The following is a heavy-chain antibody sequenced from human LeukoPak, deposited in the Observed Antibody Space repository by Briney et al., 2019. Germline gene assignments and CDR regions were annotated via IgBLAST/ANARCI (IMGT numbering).Heavy chain of an antibody. CDR3: ARQGAGDSGWYFAMNNWFDP. CDR1: GGSISSGNYY. V-gene: IGHV4-31*03. CDR2: LSNSGST. Sequence: PSQTLSLTCTVSGGSISSGNYYWGWIRQHPGEGLEWIGSLSNSGSTFYNPSLKSRVTISVDTSKIQFSLKLSSVTAADTAVYYCARQGAGDSGWYFAMNNWFDPWGQGTLVTVSS. D-gene: IGHD6-19*01. J-gene: IGHJ5*02.